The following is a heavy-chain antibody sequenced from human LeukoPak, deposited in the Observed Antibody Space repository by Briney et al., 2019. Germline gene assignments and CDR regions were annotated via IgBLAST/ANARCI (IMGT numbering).Heavy chain of an antibody. CDR2: IYHSGST. D-gene: IGHD2-15*01. J-gene: IGHJ2*01. CDR3: ARARGYSVRWYFDL. CDR1: GGSISSGGYS. Sequence: SQTLSLTCAVSGGSISSGGYSWSRIRQPPGKGLEWIGYIYHSGSTYYNPSLKSRVTISVDRSKNQFSLKLSSVTAADTAVYYCARARGYSVRWYFDLWGRGTLVTVSS. V-gene: IGHV4-30-2*01.